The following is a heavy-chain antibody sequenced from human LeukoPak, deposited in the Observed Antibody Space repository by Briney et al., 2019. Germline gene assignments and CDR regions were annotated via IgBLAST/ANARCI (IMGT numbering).Heavy chain of an antibody. Sequence: GGSLRLSCAASGFTFSRYGMIWVRQAPGKGLEWVSSISGGGDNTYYADSVKGRFTISRDNSKNTLHLRMNSLRAEDTALYYCAKGPHQHSSSPFDYWGQGALVTVSS. CDR2: ISGGGDNT. CDR3: AKGPHQHSSSPFDY. J-gene: IGHJ4*02. CDR1: GFTFSRYG. V-gene: IGHV3-23*01. D-gene: IGHD6-13*01.